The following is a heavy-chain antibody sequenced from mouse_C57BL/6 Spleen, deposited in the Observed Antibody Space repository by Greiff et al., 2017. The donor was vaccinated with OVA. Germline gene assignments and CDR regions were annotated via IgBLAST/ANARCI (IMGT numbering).Heavy chain of an antibody. J-gene: IGHJ2*01. CDR3: ARTPYFDY. CDR1: GYAFSSSW. CDR2: IYPGDGDT. Sequence: VQLQQSGPELVKPGASVKISCKASGYAFSSSWMNWVKQRPGKGLEWIGRIYPGDGDTNYNGKFKGKATLTADKSSSTAYMQLSSLTSEDSAVYCCARTPYFDYWGQGTTLTVSS. V-gene: IGHV1-82*01.